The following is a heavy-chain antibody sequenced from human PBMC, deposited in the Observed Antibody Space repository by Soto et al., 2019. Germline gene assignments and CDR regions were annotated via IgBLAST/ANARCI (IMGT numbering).Heavy chain of an antibody. CDR3: ARDPIVLVPAATATLLCSGGSCSDY. Sequence: GESLKISCQGSGFTTYWIAWVRQMPGKGLEWVAVISYDGSNKYYADSVKGRFTISRDNSKNTLYLQMNSLRAEDTAVYYCARDPIVLVPAATATLLCSGGSCSDYWGQGTLVTVSS. D-gene: IGHD2-2*01. V-gene: IGHV3-30*19. J-gene: IGHJ4*02. CDR2: ISYDGSNK. CDR1: GFTTYW.